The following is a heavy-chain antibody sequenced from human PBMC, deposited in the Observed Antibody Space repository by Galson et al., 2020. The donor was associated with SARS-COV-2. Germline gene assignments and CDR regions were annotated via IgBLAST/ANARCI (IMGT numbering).Heavy chain of an antibody. V-gene: IGHV3-64D*06. Sequence: GGSLRLSCSASGFIFSDYPMHWVRQAPGKGLEYVSAISSNGETSFYADSVNGRFTMSRDNSKNMFYLQMTALRLEDTAFYFCLSYSSTRQNHWGQGTLVTVSS. J-gene: IGHJ5*02. CDR1: GFIFSDYP. D-gene: IGHD2-2*01. CDR2: ISSNGETS. CDR3: LSYSSTRQNH.